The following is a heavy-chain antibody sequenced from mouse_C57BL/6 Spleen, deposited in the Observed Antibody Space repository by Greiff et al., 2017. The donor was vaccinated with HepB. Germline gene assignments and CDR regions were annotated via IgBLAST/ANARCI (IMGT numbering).Heavy chain of an antibody. Sequence: EVQLQQSGPGLVKPSQSLSLTCSVTGYSITSGYYWNWIRQFPGNKLEWMGYISYDGSNNYNPSLKNRISITRDTSKNQFFLKLNSVTTEDTATYYCARDRGRLLLDYWGQGTTLTVSS. V-gene: IGHV3-6*01. CDR1: GYSITSGYY. D-gene: IGHD1-1*01. CDR2: ISYDGSN. J-gene: IGHJ2*01. CDR3: ARDRGRLLLDY.